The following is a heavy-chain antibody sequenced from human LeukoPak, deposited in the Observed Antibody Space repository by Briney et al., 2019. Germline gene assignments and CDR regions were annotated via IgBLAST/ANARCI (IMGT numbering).Heavy chain of an antibody. J-gene: IGHJ3*02. CDR1: GFTFSSYG. Sequence: GGSLRLSCAASGFTFSSYGMHWVRQAPGKGLEWVAVISYDGSNKYYVDSVKGRFTISRDNSKNTLYLQMNSLRAEDTAVYYCARASSFMTFDIWGQGTMVTVSS. CDR3: ARASSFMTFDI. V-gene: IGHV3-30*03. CDR2: ISYDGSNK.